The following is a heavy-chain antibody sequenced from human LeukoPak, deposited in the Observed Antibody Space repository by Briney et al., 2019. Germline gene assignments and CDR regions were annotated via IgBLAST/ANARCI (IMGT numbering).Heavy chain of an antibody. V-gene: IGHV3-30*09. CDR3: ARGRGYGAYDWNDY. J-gene: IGHJ4*02. CDR1: GFTFSSYA. Sequence: GGSLRLSCAASGFTFSSYAIHWVRQAPGKGLEWVAVLSHDGSNKFYADSVKGRFAISRDNSKNTLYLQMNTLRAEDTAVYYCARGRGYGAYDWNDYWGQGTLVTVSS. CDR2: LSHDGSNK. D-gene: IGHD5-12*01.